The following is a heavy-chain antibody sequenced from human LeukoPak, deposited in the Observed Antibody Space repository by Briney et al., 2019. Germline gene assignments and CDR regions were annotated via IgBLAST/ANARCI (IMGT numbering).Heavy chain of an antibody. V-gene: IGHV3-30*02. D-gene: IGHD6-13*01. Sequence: SCKASGFTFSSYGMNWVRQAPGKGLEWVAFIRFDGRDKYYADSVKGRFTISRDNSENTVDLQMNSLRIEDTAVNYCAKDRYSTSSTFTINPFDYWGQGILVTVSS. CDR1: GFTFSSYG. CDR3: AKDRYSTSSTFTINPFDY. J-gene: IGHJ4*02. CDR2: IRFDGRDK.